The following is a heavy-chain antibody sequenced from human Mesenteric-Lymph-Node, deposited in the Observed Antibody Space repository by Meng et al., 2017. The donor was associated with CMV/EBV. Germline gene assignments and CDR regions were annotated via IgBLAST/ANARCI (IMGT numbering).Heavy chain of an antibody. D-gene: IGHD2-21*01. CDR2: IYYSGSI. CDR3: ARDLWGGDY. J-gene: IGHJ4*02. Sequence: QVQLQESGPGLVKPSATLSLTCAVSGGSISNYYWSWIRQPPGKELEWIGYIYYSGSIDYNPSLKSRVTISLDASKNQFSLKLSSVSTADTAVYYCARDLWGGDYWGQGRLVTVSS. CDR1: GGSISNYY. V-gene: IGHV4-59*01.